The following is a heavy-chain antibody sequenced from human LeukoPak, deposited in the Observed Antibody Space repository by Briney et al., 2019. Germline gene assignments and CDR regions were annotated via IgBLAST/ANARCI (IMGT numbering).Heavy chain of an antibody. CDR2: IYHSGST. CDR3: ARGGAARLHFQN. Sequence: SGTLSLTCAVSGGSISSSNWWSWVRQPPGKGLEWIGYIYHSGSTNYNPSLQSRVTISVDTSKNQFSLNLNSVTAADTAVYYCARGGAARLHFQNWGQGTLVTVSS. CDR1: GGSISSSNW. D-gene: IGHD6-6*01. J-gene: IGHJ1*01. V-gene: IGHV4-4*02.